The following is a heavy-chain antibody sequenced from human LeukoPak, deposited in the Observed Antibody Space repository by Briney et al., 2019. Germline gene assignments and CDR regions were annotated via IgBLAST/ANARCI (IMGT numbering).Heavy chain of an antibody. CDR3: ARDSPLDYGDFLVYGMDV. V-gene: IGHV3-74*01. CDR2: INSDGSSI. J-gene: IGHJ6*02. D-gene: IGHD4-17*01. Sequence: GGSLRLSCAASGFTFSSHWMHWVRQAPGKGLVWVPRINSDGSSISYADSAKGRFTISRDNAKNTLYLQMNSLRAEDTAVYYCARDSPLDYGDFLVYGMDVWGQGTTVTVSS. CDR1: GFTFSSHW.